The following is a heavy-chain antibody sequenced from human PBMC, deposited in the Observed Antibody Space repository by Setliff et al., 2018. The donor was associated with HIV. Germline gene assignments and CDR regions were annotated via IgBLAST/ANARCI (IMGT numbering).Heavy chain of an antibody. CDR1: GGSISSGSYY. CDR3: ARFSSTGWRRAFDV. CDR2: ISASGNT. D-gene: IGHD6-19*01. V-gene: IGHV4-61*02. J-gene: IGHJ3*01. Sequence: PSETLSLTCTVSGGSISSGSYYWNWIRQPAGKGLEWIGRISASGNTNYNPSLKSRLTISVDTSKKQFSLRLSSVTAADAAVYYCARFSSTGWRRAFDVWGQGTMVTVSS.